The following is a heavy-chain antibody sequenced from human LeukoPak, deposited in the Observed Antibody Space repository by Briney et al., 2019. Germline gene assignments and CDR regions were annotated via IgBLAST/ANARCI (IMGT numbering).Heavy chain of an antibody. CDR3: ARRISGWYPLDY. V-gene: IGHV4-34*01. Sequence: PSETLSLTCAVYGGSFSGYYWSWIRQPPGKGLEWIGEINHSGSTNYNPSLKSRVTISVDTSKNQFSLKLSSVTAADTAVYYCARRISGWYPLDYWGQGTLVTVSS. CDR1: GGSFSGYY. CDR2: INHSGST. D-gene: IGHD6-19*01. J-gene: IGHJ4*02.